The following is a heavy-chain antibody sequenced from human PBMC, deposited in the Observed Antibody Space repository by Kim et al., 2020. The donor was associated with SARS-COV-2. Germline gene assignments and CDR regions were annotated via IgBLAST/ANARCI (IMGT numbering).Heavy chain of an antibody. J-gene: IGHJ4*02. CDR3: ARERGRAFDY. Sequence: TTYYADSVTGRFTISRDNAKNSLYLQMNSLRAEDTAVYYCARERGRAFDYWGQGTLVTVSS. V-gene: IGHV3-11*01. CDR2: TT. D-gene: IGHD2-15*01.